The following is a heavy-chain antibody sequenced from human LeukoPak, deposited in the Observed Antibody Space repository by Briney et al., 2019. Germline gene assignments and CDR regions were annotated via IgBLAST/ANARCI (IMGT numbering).Heavy chain of an antibody. D-gene: IGHD6-13*01. Sequence: ASVQVSCKASGYTFSGYYIHWVRQAPGPGLEWVGWINPNSGGTNYAQKFQGRVTMTRDTSITKSYMELSSLTSDDTAVYYCARASLASAGTRFWGQGTLVTVSS. J-gene: IGHJ4*02. CDR2: INPNSGGT. CDR3: ARASLASAGTRF. CDR1: GYTFSGYY. V-gene: IGHV1-2*02.